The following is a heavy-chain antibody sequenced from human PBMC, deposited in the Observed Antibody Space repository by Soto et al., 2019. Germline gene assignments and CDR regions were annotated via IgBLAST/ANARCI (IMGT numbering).Heavy chain of an antibody. J-gene: IGHJ4*02. CDR2: IYGDNDK. CDR1: GFSLSNSGGG. CDR3: AHCTLHDYGDYDPGTSHVFDS. D-gene: IGHD4-17*01. Sequence: QITLKESGPSPVKPTQTLTVTCTFSGFSLSNSGGGVAWIRQPPGKALEWLALIYGDNDKRYSPSLKTRLTTTXXXSXXQVVLTMTNMDPVDTATYYCAHCTLHDYGDYDPGTSHVFDSWGQGTLVTVSS. V-gene: IGHV2-5*02.